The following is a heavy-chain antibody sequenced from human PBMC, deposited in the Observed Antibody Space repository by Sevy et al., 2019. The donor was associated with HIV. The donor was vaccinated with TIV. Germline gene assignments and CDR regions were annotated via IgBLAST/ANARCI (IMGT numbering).Heavy chain of an antibody. CDR2: ISYDGSNK. D-gene: IGHD3-22*01. CDR1: GFTFSSYG. V-gene: IGHV3-30*18. J-gene: IGHJ4*02. CDR3: AKDGYDSSAHDY. Sequence: VGSLRLSCAASGFTFSSYGMHWVRQAPGKGLEWVAVISYDGSNKYYADSVKGRFTISRDNSKNTLYLQMNSLRAEDTAVYYCAKDGYDSSAHDYWGQGTLVTVSS.